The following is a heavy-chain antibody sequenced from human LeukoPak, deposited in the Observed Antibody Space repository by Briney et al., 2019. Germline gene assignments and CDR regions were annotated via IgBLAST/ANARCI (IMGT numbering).Heavy chain of an antibody. D-gene: IGHD6-13*01. Sequence: SETLSLTCAVYGGSFSGYYWSWIRQPPGKGLEWIGSIYYSGTTDYNPSLKSRVTISVDTSKNQFSLKLSSVTAADTAVYYCARHHSSSWYAPFDYWGQGTLVTVSS. J-gene: IGHJ4*02. V-gene: IGHV4-34*01. CDR3: ARHHSSSWYAPFDY. CDR1: GGSFSGYY. CDR2: IYYSGTT.